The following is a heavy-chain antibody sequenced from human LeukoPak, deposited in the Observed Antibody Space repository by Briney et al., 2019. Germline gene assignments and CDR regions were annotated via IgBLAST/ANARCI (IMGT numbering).Heavy chain of an antibody. CDR3: ARGHRKGSSSSPFDY. J-gene: IGHJ4*02. V-gene: IGHV4-34*01. CDR1: GGSFSGYY. D-gene: IGHD6-6*01. CDR2: INHSGST. Sequence: PSETLSLTCAVYGGSFSGYYWSWIRQPPGKGLEWIGEINHSGSTNYNPSLKSRVTISVDTSKNQFSLKLSSVTAADTAVYNCARGHRKGSSSSPFDYWGQGTLVTVSS.